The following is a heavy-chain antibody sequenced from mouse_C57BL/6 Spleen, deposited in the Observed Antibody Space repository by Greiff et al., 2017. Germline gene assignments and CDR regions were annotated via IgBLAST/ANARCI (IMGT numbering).Heavy chain of an antibody. CDR3: AGRDNWGYFDV. V-gene: IGHV3-6*01. CDR2: ISYDGSN. Sequence: DVKLVESGPGLVKPSQSLSLTCSVTGYSITSGYYWNWIRQFPGNKLEWMGYISYDGSNNYNPSLKNRISITRDTSKNQFFLKLNSVTTEDTATYYWAGRDNWGYFDVWGTGTTVTVSS. D-gene: IGHD4-1*01. J-gene: IGHJ1*03. CDR1: GYSITSGYY.